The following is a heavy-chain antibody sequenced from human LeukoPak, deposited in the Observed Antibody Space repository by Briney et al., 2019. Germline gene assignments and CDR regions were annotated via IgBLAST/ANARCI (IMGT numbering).Heavy chain of an antibody. CDR3: ARAPEDYNGSGSYSYRFDY. CDR2: IIPILGIA. CDR1: GGTFSSSA. J-gene: IGHJ4*02. Sequence: SVKVSCKASGGTFSSSAISWVRQAPGQGLEWMGRIIPILGIANYAQKFQGRVTITADKSTSTAYMELSSLRSEDTAVYYCARAPEDYNGSGSYSYRFDYWGQGTLVAVSS. D-gene: IGHD3-10*01. V-gene: IGHV1-69*04.